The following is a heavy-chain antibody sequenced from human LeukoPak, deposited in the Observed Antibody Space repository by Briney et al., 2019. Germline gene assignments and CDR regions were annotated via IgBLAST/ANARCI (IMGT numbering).Heavy chain of an antibody. CDR3: ARASYSYGYEDY. V-gene: IGHV4-38-2*02. CDR2: IRHRGDS. CDR1: GHSINSHYF. Sequence: SETLSLTCSVAGHSINSHYFWNWIRKSPGKGLEWIASIRHRGDSYYNPSLKSRVTISVDTSKNQFSLKLSSVTAADTAVYYCARASYSYGYEDYWGQGTLVTVSS. J-gene: IGHJ4*02. D-gene: IGHD5-18*01.